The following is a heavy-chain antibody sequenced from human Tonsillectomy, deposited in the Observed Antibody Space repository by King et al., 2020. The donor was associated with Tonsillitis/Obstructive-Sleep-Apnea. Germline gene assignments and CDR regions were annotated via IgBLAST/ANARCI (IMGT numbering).Heavy chain of an antibody. V-gene: IGHV4-61*01. J-gene: IGHJ6*03. CDR2: SYYTVSS. CDR3: ARGSTMVRGVLRYYYYYMDV. D-gene: IGHD3-10*01. Sequence: QLQESGPGLVKPSETLSLTCTVSGGSVSSRTYYWRWIRQPPGTGLEWIGYSYYTVSSNSNPSPTSRVTISVDTSKNQFSLKLNSVTAAATAVDYFARGSTMVRGVLRYYYYYMDVWGKGTTVTVSS. CDR1: GGSVSSRTYY.